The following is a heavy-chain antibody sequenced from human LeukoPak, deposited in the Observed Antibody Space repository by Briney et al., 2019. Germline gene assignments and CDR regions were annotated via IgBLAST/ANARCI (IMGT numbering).Heavy chain of an antibody. CDR3: AREGYSSAYVAY. J-gene: IGHJ4*02. CDR2: INSDGSST. V-gene: IGHV3-74*01. D-gene: IGHD6-19*01. CDR1: GFTFSNYW. Sequence: GGSLRLSCAASGFTFSNYWMHWVRLAPGMGLVWVSRINSDGSSTNYADSVKGRFTISRDNAKNTLYLQMNSLRPEDTAVYYCAREGYSSAYVAYWGQGTLVTVSS.